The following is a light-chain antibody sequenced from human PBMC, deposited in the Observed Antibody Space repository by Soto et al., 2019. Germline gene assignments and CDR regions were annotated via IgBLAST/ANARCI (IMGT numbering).Light chain of an antibody. CDR3: PQYTNWPPT. J-gene: IGKJ1*01. CDR1: QSVSSN. Sequence: EIVVTQSPAALSVSPGERATLSCRASQSVSSNLAWYQQKPGQAPRLLIYGASARATGIPARFSGSGSGTEFTLTISSLQSEDFAVYYCPQYTNWPPTSGQGTKV. V-gene: IGKV3-15*01. CDR2: GAS.